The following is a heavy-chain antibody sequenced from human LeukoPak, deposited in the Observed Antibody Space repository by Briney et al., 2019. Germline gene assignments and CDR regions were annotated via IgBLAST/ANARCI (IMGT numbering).Heavy chain of an antibody. CDR2: INHSGST. CDR3: PRVTRAFDI. V-gene: IGHV4-34*01. Sequence: SETLSLTCAVYGGSFSGYYWSWIRQPPGKGLEWIGEINHSGSTNYNPSLKSRVTISVDTSKNQFSLKLSSVTAADTAVYYCPRVTRAFDIWGQGTMVTVSS. CDR1: GGSFSGYY. D-gene: IGHD2-15*01. J-gene: IGHJ3*02.